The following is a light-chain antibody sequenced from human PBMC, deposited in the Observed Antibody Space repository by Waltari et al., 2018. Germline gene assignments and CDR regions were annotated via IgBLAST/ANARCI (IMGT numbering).Light chain of an antibody. CDR1: GSNIGAGYD. CDR3: QSYDPSLSVV. CDR2: GVN. Sequence: QSVLTQPPSVSGAPGQRVAIPCTGSGSNIGAGYDVPWYQQLPGKAPKLLIYGVNNRPLGVPDRFSGSQFGTSASLAITGLQAEDEADYYCQSYDPSLSVVFGGGTKLTVL. V-gene: IGLV1-40*01. J-gene: IGLJ2*01.